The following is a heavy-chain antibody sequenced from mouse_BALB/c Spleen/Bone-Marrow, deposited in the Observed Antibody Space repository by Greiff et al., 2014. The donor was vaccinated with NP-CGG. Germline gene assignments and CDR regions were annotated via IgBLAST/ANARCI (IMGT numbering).Heavy chain of an antibody. CDR1: EYTFTEYT. J-gene: IGHJ4*01. CDR3: ARSKGIRGAMDY. CDR2: INSNNGGN. V-gene: IGHV1-18*01. Sequence: VHVKQSGPELVKPGASVKISCKTSEYTFTEYTMHWVKQSHGKSLEWIGGINSNNGGNSYNQKFKGKVTLTVDKSSSTAYMELSSLTFEDSAVYYCARSKGIRGAMDYWGQGTSVTVSS.